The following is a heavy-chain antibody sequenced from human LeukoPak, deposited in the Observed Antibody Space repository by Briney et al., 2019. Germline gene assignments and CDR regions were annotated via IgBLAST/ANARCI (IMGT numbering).Heavy chain of an antibody. CDR2: TYYRSKWYN. D-gene: IGHD3-3*01. V-gene: IGHV6-1*01. CDR1: GDSVSSETSA. Sequence: SQTLSLTCAISGDSVSSETSAWHWIRQSPSRGPEWLGRTYYRSKWYNDYPISVKSRININPDTSKNQVSLQLNSVTPDDTGVYYCARDGGTSFDYWGQGTLVTVSS. CDR3: ARDGGTSFDY. J-gene: IGHJ4*02.